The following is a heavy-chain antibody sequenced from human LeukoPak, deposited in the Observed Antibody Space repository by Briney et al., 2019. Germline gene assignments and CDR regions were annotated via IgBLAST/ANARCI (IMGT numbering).Heavy chain of an antibody. Sequence: GGSLRLSCAASGFSFSSYWMSWVRQAPGKGLEWVANIKQDGSEKYYVDSEKGRFTISRDNAQNSLYLQMNSLGAEDTAVYYCVRDLAGPPQEAFDIWGQGTVVTVSS. CDR2: IKQDGSEK. CDR3: VRDLAGPPQEAFDI. J-gene: IGHJ3*02. V-gene: IGHV3-7*01. CDR1: GFSFSSYW.